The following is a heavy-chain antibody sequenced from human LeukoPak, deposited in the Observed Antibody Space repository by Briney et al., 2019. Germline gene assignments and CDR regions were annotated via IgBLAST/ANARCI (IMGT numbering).Heavy chain of an antibody. CDR1: GFIFSSSG. D-gene: IGHD5-18*01. J-gene: IGHJ3*02. CDR3: ARDKLSDTAMFGI. V-gene: IGHV3-23*01. CDR2: ISDNGGST. Sequence: GGSLRLSCAASGFIFSSSGMSWVRQAPGKGLEWVSTISDNGGSTYYPDSVKGRFTISRDNSKNTLYLQMNSLRAEDTAVYYCARDKLSDTAMFGIWGQGTMVTVSS.